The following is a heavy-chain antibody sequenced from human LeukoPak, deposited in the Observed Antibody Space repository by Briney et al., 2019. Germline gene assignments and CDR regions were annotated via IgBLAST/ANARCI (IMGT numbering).Heavy chain of an antibody. D-gene: IGHD3-9*01. V-gene: IGHV3-11*01. CDR3: ARSIGLTGGGVDV. CDR2: ITNGGSTI. Sequence: SGGSLRLSCAASGFTFSDYNMNWVRQAPGKGLEWVSYITNGGSTIHHADSVKGRFTISRNNAKKTLYLQMNSLRAEDTAVYYCARSIGLTGGGVDVWGQGTTVTVSS. CDR1: GFTFSDYN. J-gene: IGHJ6*02.